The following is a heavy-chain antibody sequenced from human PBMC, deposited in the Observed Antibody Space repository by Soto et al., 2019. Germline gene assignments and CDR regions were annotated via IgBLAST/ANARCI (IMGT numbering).Heavy chain of an antibody. CDR3: ARDKSIAVAGTYFDY. J-gene: IGHJ4*02. Sequence: QVQLVESGGGVVQPGRSLRLSCAASGFTFSSYGMHWVRQAPGKGLEWVAVIWHDGSNKYYADSVKGRFTISRDNSKNTVYLQMKSLRAEDTAVYSCARDKSIAVAGTYFDYWGQGTLVTVSS. D-gene: IGHD6-19*01. CDR2: IWHDGSNK. V-gene: IGHV3-33*01. CDR1: GFTFSSYG.